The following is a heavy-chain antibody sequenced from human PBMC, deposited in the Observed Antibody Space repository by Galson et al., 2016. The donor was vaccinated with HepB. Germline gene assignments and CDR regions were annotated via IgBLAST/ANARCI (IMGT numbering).Heavy chain of an antibody. D-gene: IGHD5-12*01. CDR2: VNTYTRDA. CDR1: SDTLSNYG. J-gene: IGHJ3*02. CDR3: ASRGGYDAFDI. Sequence: SVKVSCKASSDTLSNYGFSWVRQAPGQGLEWMGGVNTYTRDADYPQRFQDRVTMTTDTSTKTAYMELRSLRSDDTAVYYCASRGGYDAFDIWGQGTMITVSS. V-gene: IGHV1-18*01.